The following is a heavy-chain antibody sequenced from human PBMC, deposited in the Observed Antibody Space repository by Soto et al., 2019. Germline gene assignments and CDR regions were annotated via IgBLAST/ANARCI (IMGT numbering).Heavy chain of an antibody. CDR2: INPNSGGT. D-gene: IGHD3-22*01. J-gene: IGHJ4*02. CDR1: GYTFTGYY. Sequence: ASVKVSCKASGYTFTGYYMNWVRQAPGQGLEWMGWINPNSGGTNYAQKFQGWVTMTRDTSISTAYMELSRLRSDDTAVYYCARSALYDSSGYDYWGQGTLVTVSS. V-gene: IGHV1-2*04. CDR3: ARSALYDSSGYDY.